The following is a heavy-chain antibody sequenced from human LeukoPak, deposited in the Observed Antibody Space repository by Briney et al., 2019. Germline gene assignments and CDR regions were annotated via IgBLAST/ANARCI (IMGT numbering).Heavy chain of an antibody. CDR2: INWNSGGI. J-gene: IGHJ6*03. CDR1: GFSFDDYA. Sequence: PGRSLRLSCAGSGFSFDDYAMHWVRQAPGKGLEWVSVINWNSGGIAYADSVKGRFTISRDNAKNSLYLQMKSLRPEDTALYFCVKGSLYYMDVWGKGTTVTVSS. CDR3: VKGSLYYMDV. D-gene: IGHD1-26*01. V-gene: IGHV3-9*01.